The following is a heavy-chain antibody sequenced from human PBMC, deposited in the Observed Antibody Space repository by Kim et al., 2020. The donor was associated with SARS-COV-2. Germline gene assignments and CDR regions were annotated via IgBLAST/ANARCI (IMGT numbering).Heavy chain of an antibody. J-gene: IGHJ5*02. D-gene: IGHD3-10*01. Sequence: YNPPLKSRVTISVETSKNQFSLKLSSVTAADTAVYYCARGPGSFSNWFDPWGQGTLVTVSS. CDR3: ARGPGSFSNWFDP. V-gene: IGHV4-34*01.